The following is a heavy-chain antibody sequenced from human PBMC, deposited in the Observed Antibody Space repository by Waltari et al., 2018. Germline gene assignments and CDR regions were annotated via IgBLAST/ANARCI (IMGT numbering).Heavy chain of an antibody. V-gene: IGHV3-15*01. CDR3: TTMAFA. CDR2: IKRISDGGIT. CDR1: GFYFSEAW. Sequence: EVHLVESGGGLVEPGGSLRLSCAPSGFYFSEAWMNWVRQAPGKGLEWVGRIKRISDGGITNYAAPVNGRFTISRDDSKNTVFLQMNSLKIEDTAVYYCTTMAFAWGQGTLVTVSS. D-gene: IGHD3-10*01. J-gene: IGHJ5*02.